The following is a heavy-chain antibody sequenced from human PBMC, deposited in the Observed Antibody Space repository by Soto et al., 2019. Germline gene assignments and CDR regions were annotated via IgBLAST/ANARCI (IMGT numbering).Heavy chain of an antibody. D-gene: IGHD6-25*01. CDR2: IKSKTDGGTT. Sequence: EVQLVESGGGLVKPGGSLRLSCAASGFTFSNAWMSWVRQAPGKGLEWVGRIKSKTDGGTTDYVAPVKGRFTISRDDSHNKLYLQMNSLKTEDTAVYYCTKYSSVKGFAPWGQGTLVTASS. V-gene: IGHV3-15*01. J-gene: IGHJ5*02. CDR3: TKYSSVKGFAP. CDR1: GFTFSNAW.